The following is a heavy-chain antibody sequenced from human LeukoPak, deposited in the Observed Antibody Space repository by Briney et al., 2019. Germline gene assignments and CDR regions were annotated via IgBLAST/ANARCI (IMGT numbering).Heavy chain of an antibody. Sequence: SETLSLTCTVSGYSISSGYYWGWIRQPAGKGLEWIGSIYHSGSTYYNPSLKSRVTISVDTSKNQFSLKLSSVTAADTAVYYCARAGGFTILRGAVNNWFDPWGQGTLVTVSS. D-gene: IGHD3-10*01. CDR1: GYSISSGYY. J-gene: IGHJ5*02. CDR3: ARAGGFTILRGAVNNWFDP. CDR2: IYHSGST. V-gene: IGHV4-38-2*02.